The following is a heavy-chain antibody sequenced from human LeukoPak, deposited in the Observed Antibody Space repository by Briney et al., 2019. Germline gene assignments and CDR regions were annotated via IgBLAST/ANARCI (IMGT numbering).Heavy chain of an antibody. J-gene: IGHJ4*02. Sequence: GGSLRLSCAASGFSVSSNYMSWVRQAPGKGLEWVSTISGGGGSTYYADSVKGRFTISRDNSKNKLYLQVNSLRAEDTAVYYCAKGGKWDVTPFDYWGQGTLVTVSS. V-gene: IGHV3-23*01. CDR3: AKGGKWDVTPFDY. CDR2: ISGGGGST. CDR1: GFSVSSNY. D-gene: IGHD1-26*01.